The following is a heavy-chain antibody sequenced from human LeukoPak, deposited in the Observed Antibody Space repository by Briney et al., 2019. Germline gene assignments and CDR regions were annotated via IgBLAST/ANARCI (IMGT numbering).Heavy chain of an antibody. CDR3: AREGGLWFADLLPLDC. CDR2: INPNSGGT. J-gene: IGHJ4*02. Sequence: GASVKVSCKASGYTFTGYYMHWVRQAPGQGLEWMGWINPNSGGTNYAQKFQGRVTMTRDASFSTAYMELSRLRSDDTAVYYCAREGGLWFADLLPLDCWGQGTLVTVSS. CDR1: GYTFTGYY. D-gene: IGHD3-10*01. V-gene: IGHV1-2*02.